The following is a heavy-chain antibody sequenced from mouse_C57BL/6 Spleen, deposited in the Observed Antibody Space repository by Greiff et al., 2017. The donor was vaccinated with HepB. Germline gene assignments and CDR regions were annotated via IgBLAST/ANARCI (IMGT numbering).Heavy chain of an antibody. CDR1: GYTFTDYE. CDR2: IDPETGGT. V-gene: IGHV1-15*01. CDR3: TREGGRRGFAY. J-gene: IGHJ3*01. Sequence: VQLQQSGAELVRPGASVTLSCKASGYTFTDYEMHWVKQTPVHGLEWIGAIDPETGGTAYNQKFKGKAILTADKSSRTAYMELRSLTSEDSAVYYCTREGGRRGFAYWGQGTLVTVSA.